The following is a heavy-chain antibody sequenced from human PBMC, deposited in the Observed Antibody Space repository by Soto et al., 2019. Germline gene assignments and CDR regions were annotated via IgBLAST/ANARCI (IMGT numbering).Heavy chain of an antibody. J-gene: IGHJ4*02. V-gene: IGHV3-30*18. Sequence: GGSLRLSCAASGFTFSSYGMHWVRQAPGKGLEWVAVISYDGSNKYYADSVKGRFTISRDNSKNTLYLQMNSLRAEDTAVYYCAKDQALYYCGGDCYSPGFDYWGQGTLVTVSS. CDR3: AKDQALYYCGGDCYSPGFDY. CDR1: GFTFSSYG. CDR2: ISYDGSNK. D-gene: IGHD2-21*02.